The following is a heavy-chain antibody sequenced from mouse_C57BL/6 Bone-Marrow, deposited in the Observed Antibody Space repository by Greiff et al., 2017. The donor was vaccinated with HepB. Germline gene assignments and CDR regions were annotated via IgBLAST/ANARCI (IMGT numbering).Heavy chain of an antibody. Sequence: EVMLVESGGGLVKPGGSLKLSCAASGFTFSSYAMSWVRQTPEKRLEWVATISDGGSYTYYPDNVKGRFTISRDNAKNNLYLQMSHLKSEDTAMYYCARYGNDGVYAMDYWGQGTSVTVSS. CDR1: GFTFSSYA. J-gene: IGHJ4*01. CDR2: ISDGGSYT. CDR3: ARYGNDGVYAMDY. D-gene: IGHD2-10*02. V-gene: IGHV5-4*03.